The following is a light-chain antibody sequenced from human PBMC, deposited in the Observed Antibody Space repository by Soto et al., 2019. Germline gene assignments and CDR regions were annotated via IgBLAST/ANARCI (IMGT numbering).Light chain of an antibody. V-gene: IGKV3-15*01. CDR1: QSIRSN. J-gene: IGKJ3*01. CDR2: GAS. CDR3: QQYDRSPFT. Sequence: EIVMTQSPDTLSVSPGEGATLSCRVSQSIRSNLAWYQQRPGQAPRLLMYGASTRADGIPARFTGSGSGTEFTLTISSLQSEDFAVYYCQQYDRSPFTFGPGTKVDI.